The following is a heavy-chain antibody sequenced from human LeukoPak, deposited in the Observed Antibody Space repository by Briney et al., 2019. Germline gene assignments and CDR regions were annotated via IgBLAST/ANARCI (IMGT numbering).Heavy chain of an antibody. Sequence: PSETLSLICSASGGSISSYWWSWIRQPAGKGLEFIGRIYMTGRTNYNPSLKSRVSMSVDTSKNKVSLELRSVPAASSVVDFGARAGYTIISYRFDYWGPGALVTVSP. CDR2: IYMTGRT. CDR3: ARAGYTIISYRFDY. D-gene: IGHD3-16*02. V-gene: IGHV4-4*07. J-gene: IGHJ4*02. CDR1: GGSISSYW.